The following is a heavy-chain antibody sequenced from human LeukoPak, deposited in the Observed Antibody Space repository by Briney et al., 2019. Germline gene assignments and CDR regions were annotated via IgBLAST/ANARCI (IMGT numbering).Heavy chain of an antibody. CDR3: ARRPLGYCSSTSCYYFDY. V-gene: IGHV4-34*01. CDR2: INHSGST. D-gene: IGHD2-2*01. J-gene: IGHJ4*02. Sequence: PSETLSLTCTVSGGSISSYYWSWIRQPPGKGLEWIGEINHSGSTNYNPSLKSRVTISVDTSKNQFSLKLSSVTAADTAVYYCARRPLGYCSSTSCYYFDYWGQGTLVTVSS. CDR1: GGSISSYY.